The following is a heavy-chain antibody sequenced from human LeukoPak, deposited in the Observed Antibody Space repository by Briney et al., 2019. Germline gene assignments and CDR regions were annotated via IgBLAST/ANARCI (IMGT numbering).Heavy chain of an antibody. CDR3: ARSRGYHDASDI. CDR2: ISSSSSTI. V-gene: IGHV3-48*04. Sequence: GGSLRLSCAASGLTFSSYSMNWVRQAPGKGLEWVSYISSSSSTIYYADSVKGRFTISRDNAKNSLYLQMNSLRAEDTAVYYCARSRGYHDASDIWGQGTMVTVSS. CDR1: GLTFSSYS. J-gene: IGHJ3*02. D-gene: IGHD3-22*01.